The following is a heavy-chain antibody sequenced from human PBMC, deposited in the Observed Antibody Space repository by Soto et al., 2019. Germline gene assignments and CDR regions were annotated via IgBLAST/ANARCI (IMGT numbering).Heavy chain of an antibody. V-gene: IGHV1-18*01. J-gene: IGHJ4*02. CDR1: GYTFTSYG. CDR2: ISAYNGNT. CDR3: ARDRGVPYCSGGSCYGMFY. Sequence: ASVKVSCKASGYTFTSYGISWVRQAPGQGLEWMGWISAYNGNTNYAQKLQGRVTMTTDTSTSTAYMELRSLRSDDTAVYYCARDRGVPYCSGGSCYGMFYWGQGTLVTVSS. D-gene: IGHD2-15*01.